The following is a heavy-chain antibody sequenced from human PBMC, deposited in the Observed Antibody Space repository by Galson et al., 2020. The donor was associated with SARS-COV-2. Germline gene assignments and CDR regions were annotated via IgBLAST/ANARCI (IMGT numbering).Heavy chain of an antibody. CDR3: AKGAVEAAAVIPGVFYYYMDV. CDR1: GFTFSSYA. V-gene: IGHV3-23*01. J-gene: IGHJ6*03. Sequence: GGSLRLSCAASGFTFSSYAMSWVRQAPGKGQECVSAISGSGGSTYYADSVKGRFTISRDNSKNTLYLQMNSLRAEDTAVYYCAKGAVEAAAVIPGVFYYYMDVWGKGTTVTVSS. D-gene: IGHD6-13*01. CDR2: ISGSGGST.